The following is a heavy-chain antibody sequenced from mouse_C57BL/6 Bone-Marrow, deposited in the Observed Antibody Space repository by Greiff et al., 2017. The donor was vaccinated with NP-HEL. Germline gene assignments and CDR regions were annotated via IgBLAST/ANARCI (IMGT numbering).Heavy chain of an antibody. CDR1: GFTFSSYA. D-gene: IGHD6-1*01. CDR2: ISSGGDYI. CDR3: TRDLPLGFAY. Sequence: DVHLVESGAGLVKPGGSLKLSCAASGFTFSSYAMSWVRQTPEKRLEWVAYISSGGDYIYYADTVKGRFTISRDNARNTLYLQMSSLKSEDTAMYYCTRDLPLGFAYWGQGTLVTVSA. J-gene: IGHJ3*01. V-gene: IGHV5-9-1*02.